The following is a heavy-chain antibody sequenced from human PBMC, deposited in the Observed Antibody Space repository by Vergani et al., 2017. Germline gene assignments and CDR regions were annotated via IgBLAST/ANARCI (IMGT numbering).Heavy chain of an antibody. CDR3: ARAARHYDILTGYSTYNWFDP. Sequence: QVQLVQSGAEVKKPGASVKVSCKASGYPFTSYGISWVRQAPGQGLEWMGWISAYNGNTNYAQKLQGRVTMTTDTSTSTAYMELRSLRSDDTAVYYCARAARHYDILTGYSTYNWFDPWGQGTLVTVSS. D-gene: IGHD3-9*01. CDR2: ISAYNGNT. J-gene: IGHJ5*02. V-gene: IGHV1-18*01. CDR1: GYPFTSYG.